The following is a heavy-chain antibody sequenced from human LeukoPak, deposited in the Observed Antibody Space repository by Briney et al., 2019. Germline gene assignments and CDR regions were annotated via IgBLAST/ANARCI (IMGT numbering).Heavy chain of an antibody. CDR3: ARDKGDYFYYGLDV. CDR2: IYYSGST. D-gene: IGHD5-24*01. Sequence: SQTLSLTCPVSGVSISSVPYYRAWIRQPPGKGLEWIGYIYYSGSTYYNPSLESRVTISVDMSKNQFSLKLSSVTAADTAVYYCARDKGDYFYYGLDVWGKGTTVTVSS. V-gene: IGHV4-31*03. CDR1: GVSISSVPYY. J-gene: IGHJ6*04.